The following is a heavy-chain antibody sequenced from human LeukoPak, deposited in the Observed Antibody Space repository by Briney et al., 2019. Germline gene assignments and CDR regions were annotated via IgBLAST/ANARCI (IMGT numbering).Heavy chain of an antibody. J-gene: IGHJ4*02. CDR1: GYTFTSYG. V-gene: IGHV1-69*13. CDR3: ARDRGYYDSSGYPYYFDY. Sequence: GASVKVSCKASGYTFTSYGISWVRQAPGQGLEWMGGIIPIFGTANYAQKFQGRVTITADESTSTAYMELSSLRSEDTAVYYCARDRGYYDSSGYPYYFDYWGQGTLVTVSS. CDR2: IIPIFGTA. D-gene: IGHD3-22*01.